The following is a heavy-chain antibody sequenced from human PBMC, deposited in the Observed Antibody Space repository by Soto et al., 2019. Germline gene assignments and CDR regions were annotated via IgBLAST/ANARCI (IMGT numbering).Heavy chain of an antibody. J-gene: IGHJ4*02. CDR3: ARAVGPYDY. V-gene: IGHV3-33*01. Sequence: QVQLVESGGGVVQPGRSLRLSCAASGFAFSTYGIHWVRQAPGKGLEWVAVIWYDESNKYYADSVKGRFTISRDNSKNTLYLQMDSLRAEDTAVYYCARAVGPYDYWGQGTLVTVSS. D-gene: IGHD1-26*01. CDR2: IWYDESNK. CDR1: GFAFSTYG.